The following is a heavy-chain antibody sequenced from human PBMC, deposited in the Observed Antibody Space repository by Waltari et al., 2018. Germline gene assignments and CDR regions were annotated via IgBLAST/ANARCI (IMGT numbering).Heavy chain of an antibody. CDR3: ARESGYYNAFDI. CDR2: ISSTGTLV. Sequence: EVQLVESGGGLVQPGGYLRVSCAASGFTFRTYEMNWVRQAPGKGLEWVSYISSTGTLVYYADSVKGRFTISRDNAKNSLYLQMNSLRVEDTAVYYCARESGYYNAFDIWGQGTMVTVSS. J-gene: IGHJ3*02. V-gene: IGHV3-48*03. CDR1: GFTFRTYE. D-gene: IGHD3-22*01.